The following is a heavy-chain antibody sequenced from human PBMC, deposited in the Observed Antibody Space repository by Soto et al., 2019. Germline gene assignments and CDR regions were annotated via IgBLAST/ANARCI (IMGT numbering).Heavy chain of an antibody. CDR2: ISWNSGSI. V-gene: IGHV3-9*01. J-gene: IGHJ3*02. Sequence: GGSLRLSCAASGFTFDDYAMHWVRQAPGKGLEWVSGISWNSGSIGYADSVKGRFTISRDNAKNSLYLQMNSLRAEDTALYYCAKGGGSGSYYLTSIDAFDIWGQGTMVTVSS. CDR1: GFTFDDYA. CDR3: AKGGGSGSYYLTSIDAFDI. D-gene: IGHD3-10*01.